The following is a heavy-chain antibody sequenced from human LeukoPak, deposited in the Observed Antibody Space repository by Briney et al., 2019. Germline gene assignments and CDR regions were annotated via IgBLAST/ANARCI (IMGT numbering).Heavy chain of an antibody. Sequence: PSETLSLTCTVSGDSISGFYWSWIRQPAGKGLQWIGRISTSGSTNYNPSLKGRVTMSVDRSTNEFSLTVRSVTAADTALYYCARGLPSYGDYVDYYFYMDVWGKGTTVTVSS. J-gene: IGHJ6*03. CDR2: ISTSGST. CDR1: GDSISGFY. D-gene: IGHD4-17*01. CDR3: ARGLPSYGDYVDYYFYMDV. V-gene: IGHV4-4*07.